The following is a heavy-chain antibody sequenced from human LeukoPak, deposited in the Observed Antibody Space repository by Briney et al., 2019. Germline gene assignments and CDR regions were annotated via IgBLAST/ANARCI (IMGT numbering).Heavy chain of an antibody. V-gene: IGHV2-70*11. CDR3: ARTIIGTTIDY. CDR1: GFSLSTSKMC. J-gene: IGHJ4*02. CDR2: IDWDDDK. D-gene: IGHD1-7*01. Sequence: TKSGPALVKPTQTLTLTCTFSGFSLSTSKMCVSWIRQPPGKALEWLARIDWDDDKYYSTVLKTRLTISKDTSKNQVVLTMTNMDPVDTATYYSARTIIGTTIDYWGQGTLVTVSS.